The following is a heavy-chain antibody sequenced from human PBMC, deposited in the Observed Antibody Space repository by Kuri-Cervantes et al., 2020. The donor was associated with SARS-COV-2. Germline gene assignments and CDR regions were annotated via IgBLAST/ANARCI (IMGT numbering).Heavy chain of an antibody. V-gene: IGHV1-46*01. CDR1: GYTFTSYY. J-gene: IGHJ5*02. CDR3: AVFECGGDCLNWFDP. CDR2: LNPSGGST. D-gene: IGHD2-21*01. Sequence: AAVMLSCKASGYTFTSYYMHWVLQAPGQGLEWIGILNPSGGSTSYVQKFQGTVTMTRDTSISTAYMELSRLRSEETAVYYCAVFECGGDCLNWFDPWGQGTLVTVSS.